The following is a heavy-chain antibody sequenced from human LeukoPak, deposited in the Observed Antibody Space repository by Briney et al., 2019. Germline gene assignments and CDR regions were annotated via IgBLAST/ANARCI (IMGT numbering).Heavy chain of an antibody. CDR2: IKSKSAGGTI. CDR3: ASRPIPHCDCPLDY. V-gene: IGHV3-15*01. Sequence: PGGSLRLSCAASGFIFSDAWMNWVRQAPGKGLEWVGRIKSKSAGGTIDYAAPVKGRFTISRDDSQNTVYLQMNSPNTEDTAVYYCASRPIPHCDCPLDYWGHGTLVTVSS. CDR1: GFIFSDAW. J-gene: IGHJ4*01. D-gene: IGHD2-21*02.